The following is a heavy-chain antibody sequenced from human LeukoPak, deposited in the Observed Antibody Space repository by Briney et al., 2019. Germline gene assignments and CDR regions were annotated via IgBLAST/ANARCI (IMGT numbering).Heavy chain of an antibody. CDR3: ARGDTRLGGAFDV. Sequence: GGSLRLSCAASGFNLRSFAIHWVRQAPGKGLEYVSATSGDGGTTFCASSLQGRCTISRDNSNQMVYLQLGGLKIEDMGLYYWARGDTRLGGAFDVWGQGTMVIVSP. V-gene: IGHV3-64*01. CDR2: TSGDGGTT. J-gene: IGHJ3*01. CDR1: GFNLRSFA. D-gene: IGHD3-16*01.